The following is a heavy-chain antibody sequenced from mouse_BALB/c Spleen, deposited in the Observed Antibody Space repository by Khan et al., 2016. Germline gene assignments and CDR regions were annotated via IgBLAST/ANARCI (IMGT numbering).Heavy chain of an antibody. J-gene: IGHJ2*01. V-gene: IGHV2-5*01. Sequence: QVQLKQSGPGLVQPSQSLSITCTVSGFSLTSYGEHWVRQSPGKGLEWLGVIWRGGSTDSNAAFMSRLSIPKDNSKSKVFFKMNSLQADDTAIYCGAKNYGSSYYFDDWGQGTTLTVSS. CDR1: GFSLTSYG. CDR3: AKNYGSSYYFDD. CDR2: IWRGGST. D-gene: IGHD1-1*01.